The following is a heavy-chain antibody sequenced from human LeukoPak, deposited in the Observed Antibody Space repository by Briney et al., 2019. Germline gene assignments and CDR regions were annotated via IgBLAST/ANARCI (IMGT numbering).Heavy chain of an antibody. CDR1: GGSISSGGYY. CDR2: IYYSGST. CDR3: ARDLGYMVRGVHYGMDV. J-gene: IGHJ6*04. Sequence: SQTLSLTCTVSGGSISSGGYYWSWIRQHPGKGLELIGYIYYSGSTYYNPSLKSRVTISVDTSKNQFSLKLSSVTAADTAVYYCARDLGYMVRGVHYGMDVWGKGTTVTVSS. D-gene: IGHD3-10*01. V-gene: IGHV4-31*03.